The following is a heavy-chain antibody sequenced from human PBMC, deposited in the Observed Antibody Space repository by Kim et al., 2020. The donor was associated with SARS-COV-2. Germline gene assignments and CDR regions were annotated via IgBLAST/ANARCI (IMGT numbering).Heavy chain of an antibody. D-gene: IGHD3-16*01. CDR2: ISGSGGST. J-gene: IGHJ6*02. CDR1: GFTFSSYA. Sequence: GGSLRLSCAASGFTFSSYAMSWVRQAPGKGLEWVSAISGSGGSTYYADSVKGRFTISRDNSKNTLYLQMNSLRAEDTAVYYCAKDLAALGKNYYYYGMDVGGQGTTVAVS. V-gene: IGHV3-23*01. CDR3: AKDLAALGKNYYYYGMDV.